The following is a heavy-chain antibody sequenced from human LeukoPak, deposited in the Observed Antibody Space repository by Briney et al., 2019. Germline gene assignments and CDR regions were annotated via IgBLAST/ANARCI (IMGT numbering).Heavy chain of an antibody. J-gene: IGHJ4*02. D-gene: IGHD6-6*01. CDR1: GYSISSGYY. CDR3: ARRVAARPLWYFDY. CDR2: IYHSGST. Sequence: SETLALTCAVSGYSISSGYYWGWIRQPPGKGMEWIGSIYHSGSTYYNPSLKSRVTISVDTSKIQFSLRLSSVTSADTAVYYCARRVAARPLWYFDYWGQGTLVTVSS. V-gene: IGHV4-38-2*01.